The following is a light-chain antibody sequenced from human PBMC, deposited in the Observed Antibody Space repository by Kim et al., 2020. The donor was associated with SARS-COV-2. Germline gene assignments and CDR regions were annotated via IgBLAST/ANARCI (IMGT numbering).Light chain of an antibody. Sequence: ASVKLTCTLSSGHSSYAIAWHQQQPEKGPRYLMKVNSDGSHSKGDGIPDRFSGSSSGAERYLTISSLQSEDEADYYCQTWGNGIVLFGGGTQLTVL. CDR1: SGHSSYA. CDR3: QTWGNGIVL. CDR2: VNSDGSH. J-gene: IGLJ2*01. V-gene: IGLV4-69*01.